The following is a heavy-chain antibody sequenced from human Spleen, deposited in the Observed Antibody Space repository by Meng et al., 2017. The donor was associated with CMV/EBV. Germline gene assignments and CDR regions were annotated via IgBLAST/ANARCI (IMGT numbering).Heavy chain of an antibody. CDR2: IKFDGNTE. J-gene: IGHJ4*02. D-gene: IGHD2-2*01. CDR3: ARDMKSVVVPAAPDY. Sequence: GESLKISCAASGFTFSNCGMHWVRQAPGKGLEWVSFIKFDGNTEYYADSVKGRFTVSRDNSKNTLYLQINSLRREDTAVYYCARDMKSVVVPAAPDYWGQGTLVTVS. CDR1: GFTFSNCG. V-gene: IGHV3-30*02.